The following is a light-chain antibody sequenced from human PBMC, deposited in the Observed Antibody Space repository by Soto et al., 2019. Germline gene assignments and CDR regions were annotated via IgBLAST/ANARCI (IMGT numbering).Light chain of an antibody. V-gene: IGKV3-15*01. CDR3: QKYNNWPWT. CDR1: QGVSSN. CDR2: GAS. Sequence: EIVMTQSPATLSVSAGDRATLSCRASQGVSSNLAWYQQKPGQAPRLLIYGASTRATGIPARFSGSGSGTEFTLTISSLQSEDSAVYYCQKYNNWPWTFGQGTKVEIK. J-gene: IGKJ1*01.